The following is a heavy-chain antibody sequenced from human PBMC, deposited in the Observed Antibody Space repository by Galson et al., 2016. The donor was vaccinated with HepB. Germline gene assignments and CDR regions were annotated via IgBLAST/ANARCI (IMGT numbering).Heavy chain of an antibody. CDR3: AIGRKTGVPVFVTGYYCMDV. J-gene: IGHJ6*04. V-gene: IGHV3-30*04. Sequence: SLRLSCAASGFAFSNYTIHWVRQAPGKGLEWAARITYDERRDYADSVQDRFTVSRDNSKNTVSLQMNTLTAEVTAVYFCAIGRKTGVPVFVTGYYCMDVWGKGTTVTVSS. CDR1: GFAFSNYT. D-gene: IGHD2-8*02. CDR2: ITYDERR.